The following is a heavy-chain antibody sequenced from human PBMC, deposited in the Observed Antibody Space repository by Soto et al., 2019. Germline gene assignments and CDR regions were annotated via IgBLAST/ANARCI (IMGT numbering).Heavy chain of an antibody. D-gene: IGHD6-6*01. V-gene: IGHV1-69*06. CDR1: GGPLISYA. J-gene: IGHJ4*02. CDR2: IIPIFGTA. Sequence: VKVSCKASGGPLISYASIWVRQSPGQGLEWMGGIIPIFGTANYAQKFQGRVTITADKSTSTAYMELSSLRSEDTAVYYCAREGTSGIAARPEGFDYWGQGTLVTVSS. CDR3: AREGTSGIAARPEGFDY.